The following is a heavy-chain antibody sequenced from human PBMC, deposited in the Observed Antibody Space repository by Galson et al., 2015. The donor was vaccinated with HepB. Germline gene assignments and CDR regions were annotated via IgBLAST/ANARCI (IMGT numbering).Heavy chain of an antibody. V-gene: IGHV3-21*01. D-gene: IGHD3-22*01. CDR2: ISSSSSYI. J-gene: IGHJ4*02. Sequence: SLRLSCAASGFTFSSYSMNWVRQAPGKGLEWVSSISSSSSYIYYADSVKGRFTISRDNAKNSLYLQMNSLRAEDTAVYYCARGQEGYYYDSSGSPDYWGQGTLVTVSS. CDR3: ARGQEGYYYDSSGSPDY. CDR1: GFTFSSYS.